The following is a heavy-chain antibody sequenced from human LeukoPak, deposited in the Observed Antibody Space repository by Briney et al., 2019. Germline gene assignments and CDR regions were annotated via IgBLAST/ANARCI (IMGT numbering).Heavy chain of an antibody. CDR3: AKNYYASGRSGNSYRTYYYYMDV. Sequence: GASVKVSCKASGYTFSDYYIHWVRQAPGQGLEWMGWINPDSGDTNNVHKFQGRVTMTRNTSISTAYMELSRLRSDDTAVYYCAKNYYASGRSGNSYRTYYYYMDVWGKGTTVIISS. CDR2: INPDSGDT. D-gene: IGHD3-10*01. CDR1: GYTFSDYY. V-gene: IGHV1-2*07. J-gene: IGHJ6*03.